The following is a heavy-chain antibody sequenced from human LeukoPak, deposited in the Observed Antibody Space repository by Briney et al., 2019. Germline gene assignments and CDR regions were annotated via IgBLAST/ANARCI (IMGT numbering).Heavy chain of an antibody. D-gene: IGHD6-13*01. Sequence: GGSLSLSCAASGFPFSSYSITWVRQAPGKGLEWVANIKPDGTTKFYVDSVKGRFTISRDNALNSLYLQMNSLRAEDTAIYYCARSIPYGTTWYGRSDYWGQGTLVTVSS. V-gene: IGHV3-7*03. CDR3: ARSIPYGTTWYGRSDY. CDR2: IKPDGTTK. CDR1: GFPFSSYS. J-gene: IGHJ4*02.